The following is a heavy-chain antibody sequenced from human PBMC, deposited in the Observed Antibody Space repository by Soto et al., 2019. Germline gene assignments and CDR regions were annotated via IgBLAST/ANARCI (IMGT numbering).Heavy chain of an antibody. CDR3: AKPYDAFGVVNY. V-gene: IGHV3-30*18. D-gene: IGHD3-3*01. Sequence: GGSLRLSCAASGFTFSSYGMHWVRQAPGKGLEWVAVISYDGSNKYYADSVKGRFTISRDNSKNTLYLQMNSLRAEDTAVYYCAKPYDAFGVVNYWGQGTLVTVSS. J-gene: IGHJ4*02. CDR1: GFTFSSYG. CDR2: ISYDGSNK.